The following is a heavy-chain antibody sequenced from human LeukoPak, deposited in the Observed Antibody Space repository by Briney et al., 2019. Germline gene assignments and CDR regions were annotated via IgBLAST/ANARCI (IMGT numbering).Heavy chain of an antibody. CDR3: ARGFYDYGDYGGNWFDP. CDR1: GGTFSRYA. J-gene: IGHJ5*02. D-gene: IGHD4-17*01. V-gene: IGHV1-8*01. Sequence: ASVKVSCKASGGTFSRYAISWVRQAPGQGLEWMGWMNPNSGNTGYAQKFQGRVTMTRNTSISTAYMELSSLRSRDTAVYYCARGFYDYGDYGGNWFDPWGQGTLVTVSS. CDR2: MNPNSGNT.